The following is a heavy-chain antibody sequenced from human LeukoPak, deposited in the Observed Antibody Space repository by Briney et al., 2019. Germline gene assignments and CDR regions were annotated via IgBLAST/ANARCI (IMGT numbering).Heavy chain of an antibody. CDR3: AKGLVGAYFDY. Sequence: GGSLSLSCAASGFTFNCYAMSWLRLAPGKGLELVSAISGSGGSTYYADSVKGRFTISRDNSKNTLYLQMNTLRAEGTAVYYCAKGLVGAYFDYWGQGTLVTVSS. CDR1: GFTFNCYA. J-gene: IGHJ4*02. CDR2: ISGSGGST. V-gene: IGHV3-23*01. D-gene: IGHD2-2*01.